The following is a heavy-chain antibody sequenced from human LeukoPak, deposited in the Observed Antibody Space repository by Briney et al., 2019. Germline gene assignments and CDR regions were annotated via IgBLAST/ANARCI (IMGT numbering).Heavy chain of an antibody. CDR2: INHSGST. D-gene: IGHD2-2*01. Sequence: PSETLSPTCAVYGGSFSGYYWSWIRQPPGKGLEWIGEINHSGSTNYNPSLKSRVTISVDTSKNQFSLKLSSVTAADTAVYYCARGMCSSTSCYFVGTWFDPWGQGTLVTVSS. CDR3: ARGMCSSTSCYFVGTWFDP. J-gene: IGHJ5*02. CDR1: GGSFSGYY. V-gene: IGHV4-34*01.